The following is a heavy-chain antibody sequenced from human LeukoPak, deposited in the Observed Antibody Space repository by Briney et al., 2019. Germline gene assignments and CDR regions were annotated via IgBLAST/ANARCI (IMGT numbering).Heavy chain of an antibody. CDR1: GYSISSGYY. Sequence: SETLSLTCTVSGYSISSGYYWGWIRQPPGKRLEWIGSIYHSGSTYYNPSLKSRVTISVDTPKNQFSLKLSSVTAADTAVYYCARDWEIGLKWLRKYYFDYWGQGTLVTVSS. J-gene: IGHJ4*02. D-gene: IGHD5-12*01. CDR2: IYHSGST. V-gene: IGHV4-38-2*02. CDR3: ARDWEIGLKWLRKYYFDY.